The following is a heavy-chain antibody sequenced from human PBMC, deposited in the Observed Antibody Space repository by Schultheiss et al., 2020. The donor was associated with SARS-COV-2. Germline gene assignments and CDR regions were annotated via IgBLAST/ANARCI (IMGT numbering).Heavy chain of an antibody. CDR1: GYSISSGYY. CDR2: INHSGST. D-gene: IGHD3-22*01. J-gene: IGHJ4*02. V-gene: IGHV4-34*01. CDR3: ARGGMLVVVPDY. Sequence: SETLSLTCAVSGYSISSGYYWSWIRQPPGKGLEWIGEINHSGSTNYNPSLKSRVTISVDTSKNQFSLKLSSVTAADTAVYYCARGGMLVVVPDYWGQGTLVTVSS.